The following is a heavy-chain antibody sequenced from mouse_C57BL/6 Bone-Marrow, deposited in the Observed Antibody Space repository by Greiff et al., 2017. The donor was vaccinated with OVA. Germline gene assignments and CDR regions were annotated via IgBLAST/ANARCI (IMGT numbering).Heavy chain of an antibody. CDR2: IDPSDSYT. CDR1: GYTFTSYW. J-gene: IGHJ2*01. D-gene: IGHD1-1*01. CDR3: ARWVTTVVEGYYFDY. Sequence: QVQLQQPGAELVRPGTSVKLSCKASGYTFTSYWMHWVKQRPGQGLEWIGVIDPSDSYTNYNQKFKGKATLTVDTSASTAYMQLSSLTSEYSAVYYCARWVTTVVEGYYFDYWGQGTTLTVSS. V-gene: IGHV1-59*01.